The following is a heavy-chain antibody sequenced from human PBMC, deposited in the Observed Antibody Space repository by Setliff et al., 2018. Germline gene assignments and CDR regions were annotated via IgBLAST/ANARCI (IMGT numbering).Heavy chain of an antibody. D-gene: IGHD3-10*01. Sequence: GGSLRLSCAASGFIFSDHYMEWVRQAPGKGLEWIGRIGDKASGYTTEYAASVKGRFTISRDESKNSVYLQMNSLKTEDAAVYFCVRTVVPGYYFDSWGQGTLVTVSS. V-gene: IGHV3-72*01. CDR2: IGDKASGYTT. CDR3: VRTVVPGYYFDS. CDR1: GFIFSDHY. J-gene: IGHJ4*02.